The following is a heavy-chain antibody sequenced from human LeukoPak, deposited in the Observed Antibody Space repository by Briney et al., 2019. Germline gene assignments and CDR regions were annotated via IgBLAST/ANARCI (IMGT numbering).Heavy chain of an antibody. CDR2: ISYDGSNK. Sequence: GGSLRLSCAASGFTFSSYGMHWVRQAPGKGLEWVAVISYDGSNKYYADSVKGRFTISRDNSKNTLYLQMNSLRAEDTAVYYCAKVPFDYWGRGTLVTVSS. CDR3: AKVPFDY. J-gene: IGHJ4*02. CDR1: GFTFSSYG. V-gene: IGHV3-30*18.